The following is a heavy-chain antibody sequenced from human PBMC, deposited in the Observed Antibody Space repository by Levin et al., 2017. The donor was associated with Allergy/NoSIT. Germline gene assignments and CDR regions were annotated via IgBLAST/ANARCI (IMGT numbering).Heavy chain of an antibody. CDR2: ISGSGGST. D-gene: IGHD5-18*01. CDR3: AKDTVDTAMVRSAFDI. CDR1: GFTFSSYA. J-gene: IGHJ3*02. Sequence: GGSLRLSCAASGFTFSSYAMSWVRQAPGKGLEWVSAISGSGGSTYYADSVKGRFTISRDNSKNTLYLQMNSLRAEDTAVYYCAKDTVDTAMVRSAFDIWGQGTMVTVSS. V-gene: IGHV3-23*01.